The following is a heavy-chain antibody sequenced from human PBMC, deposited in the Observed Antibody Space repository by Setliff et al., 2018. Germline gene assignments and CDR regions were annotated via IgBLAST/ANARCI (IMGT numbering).Heavy chain of an antibody. J-gene: IGHJ6*03. Sequence: PSETLSLTCTVSDDSISSRRYHWGWFRQPAGKELEWIGQIYTSWSTNYNPSLKSRVTISLDTSKNQFSLSLTSVTAADTAVYYCARMSGFQYIDVWGKGTTVTVSS. V-gene: IGHV4-61*09. D-gene: IGHD3-3*01. CDR2: IYTSWST. CDR1: DDSISSRRYH. CDR3: ARMSGFQYIDV.